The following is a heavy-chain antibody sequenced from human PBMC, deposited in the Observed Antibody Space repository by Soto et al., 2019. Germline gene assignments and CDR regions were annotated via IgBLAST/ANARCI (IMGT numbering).Heavy chain of an antibody. D-gene: IGHD1-26*01. CDR1: GGTFSSYA. J-gene: IGHJ5*02. CDR2: IIPIFGTA. V-gene: IGHV1-69*06. Sequence: GASVKVSCKASGGTFSSYAISWVRQAPGQGLEWMGGIIPIFGTANYAQKFQGRVTITADKSTSTAYMELSSLRSEDTAVYYCARDSGSPPSELWFDPWGQGTLVTVS. CDR3: ARDSGSPPSELWFDP.